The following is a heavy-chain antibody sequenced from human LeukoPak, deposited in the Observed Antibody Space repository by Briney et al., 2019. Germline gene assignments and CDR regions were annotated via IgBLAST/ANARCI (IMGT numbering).Heavy chain of an antibody. CDR1: GGSVSGYY. V-gene: IGHV4-34*01. CDR3: ARVRMVYAPNFDY. D-gene: IGHD2-8*01. CDR2: INHSGST. J-gene: IGHJ4*02. Sequence: SETLSLTCAVYGGSVSGYYWSWIRQPPGKGLEWIGEINHSGSTNYNPSLKSRVTISVDTSKNQFSLKLSSVTAADTAVYYCARVRMVYAPNFDYWGQGTLVTVSS.